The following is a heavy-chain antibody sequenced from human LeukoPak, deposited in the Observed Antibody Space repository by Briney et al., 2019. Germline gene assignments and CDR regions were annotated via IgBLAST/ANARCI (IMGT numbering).Heavy chain of an antibody. CDR1: GFTFSSYS. Sequence: GRSLRLSCAASGFTFSSYSMSWVRQAPGKGLEWVSNIKQDGSEKYYVDSVKGRFTISRDNAKNSLYLQMNSLRAEDTAVYYCARGRHCFDYWGQGTLVTVSS. CDR2: IKQDGSEK. CDR3: ARGRHCFDY. V-gene: IGHV3-7*01. J-gene: IGHJ4*02.